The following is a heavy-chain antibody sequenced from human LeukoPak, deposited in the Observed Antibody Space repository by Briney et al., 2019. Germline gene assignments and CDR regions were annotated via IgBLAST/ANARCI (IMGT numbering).Heavy chain of an antibody. CDR3: ARDDCSTTPCYAY. CDR2: IWYDGSKT. J-gene: IGHJ4*02. D-gene: IGHD2-2*01. CDR1: GFTFSSYG. Sequence: GGSLRLSCVASGFTFSSYGINWVRQAPGKGLEWVAAIWYDGSKTSYTDSVKGRFTVSRDISKNTVYLQMNGLKAEDTAVYYCARDDCSTTPCYAYWGQGTLVTVSS. V-gene: IGHV3-33*08.